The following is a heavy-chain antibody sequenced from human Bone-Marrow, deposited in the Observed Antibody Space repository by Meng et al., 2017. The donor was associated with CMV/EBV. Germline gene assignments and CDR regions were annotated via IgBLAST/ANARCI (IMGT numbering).Heavy chain of an antibody. V-gene: IGHV4-34*01. CDR2: INHSGST. CDR1: GGSISSYY. CDR3: ARRTLGYCSSTSCYTPTYFDY. Sequence: SETLSLTCTVSGGSISSYYWSWIRQPPGKGLEWIGEINHSGSTNYNPSLKSRVTISVDTSKNQFSLKLSSVTAADTAVYYCARRTLGYCSSTSCYTPTYFDYWGQGTLVTVSS. D-gene: IGHD2-2*02. J-gene: IGHJ4*02.